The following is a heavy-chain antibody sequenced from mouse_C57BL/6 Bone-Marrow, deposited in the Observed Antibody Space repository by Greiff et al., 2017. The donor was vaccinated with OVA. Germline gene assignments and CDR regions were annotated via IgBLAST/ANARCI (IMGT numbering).Heavy chain of an antibody. Sequence: QVQLQQPGAELVMPGASVKLSCKASGYTFTSYWMHWVKQRPGQGLEWIGEIDPSDSYTNYNQKFKGKSTLTVDTSSSTAYMQLSSLTSEDSAVYYCARCYDYGFYAMDYWGQGTSVTVSS. D-gene: IGHD2-4*01. CDR3: ARCYDYGFYAMDY. J-gene: IGHJ4*01. V-gene: IGHV1-69*01. CDR2: IDPSDSYT. CDR1: GYTFTSYW.